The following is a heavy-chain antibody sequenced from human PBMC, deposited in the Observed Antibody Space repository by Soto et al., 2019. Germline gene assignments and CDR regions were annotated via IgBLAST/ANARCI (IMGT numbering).Heavy chain of an antibody. D-gene: IGHD4-4*01. CDR3: ATLGLRRRMTTVTRGWFDP. CDR2: VYYSGST. Sequence: QLLESGPGLVKPSETLSLTCTVSGGSISSSSYYWGWIRQPPGKGLEWIGRVYYSGSTYYNPSLKSRVIISVDTTKNQFSLKRSSGTAADTSVYYCATLGLRRRMTTVTRGWFDPWGQGPLVTVSS. V-gene: IGHV4-39*01. CDR1: GGSISSSSYY. J-gene: IGHJ5*02.